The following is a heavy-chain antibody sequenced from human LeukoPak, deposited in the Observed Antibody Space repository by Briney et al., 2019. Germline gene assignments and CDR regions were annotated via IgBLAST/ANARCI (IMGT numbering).Heavy chain of an antibody. Sequence: SETLSLTCTVSGGSISSYYWSWIRQPAGKGLEWLGRIYTSGSTNYNPSLKSRVTMSVDTSKNQFSLKLSYVTVADTAVYYCARRSSVGAFDYWGQGTLVTVSS. J-gene: IGHJ4*02. CDR2: IYTSGST. CDR1: GGSISSYY. CDR3: ARRSSVGAFDY. D-gene: IGHD1-26*01. V-gene: IGHV4-4*07.